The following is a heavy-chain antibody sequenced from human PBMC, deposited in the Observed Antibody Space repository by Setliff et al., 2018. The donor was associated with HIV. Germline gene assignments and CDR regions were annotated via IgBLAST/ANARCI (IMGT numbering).Heavy chain of an antibody. CDR3: ARARTPYYYDSSAYYFNYYYMDV. V-gene: IGHV4-4*08. J-gene: IGHJ6*03. D-gene: IGHD3-22*01. CDR2: IYTSGST. CDR1: RGSIYTYY. Sequence: PSETLSLTCTASRGSIYTYYWSWIRQPPGKGLEWIGYIYTSGSTNYNPSLKSRVTISVDTSKNQFSLKLSSVTAADTAVYYCARARTPYYYDSSAYYFNYYYMDVWGKGTTVTVSS.